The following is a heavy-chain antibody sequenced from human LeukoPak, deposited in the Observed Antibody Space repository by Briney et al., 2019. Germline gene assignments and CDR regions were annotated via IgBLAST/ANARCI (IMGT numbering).Heavy chain of an antibody. CDR3: ARVKGSGSYYHYYIDY. Sequence: PSETLSLTCAVSGGSISSGGYSWSWIRQPPGKGLEWIGYIYHSGSTYYNPSLKSRVTISVDRSKNQFSLKLSSVTAADTAVYYCARVKGSGSYYHYYIDYWGQGTLVTVSS. CDR2: IYHSGST. CDR1: GGSISSGGYS. J-gene: IGHJ4*02. V-gene: IGHV4-30-2*01. D-gene: IGHD3-10*01.